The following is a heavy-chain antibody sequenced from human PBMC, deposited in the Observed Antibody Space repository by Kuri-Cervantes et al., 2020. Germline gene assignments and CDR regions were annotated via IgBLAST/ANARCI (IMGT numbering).Heavy chain of an antibody. CDR1: GFTFSNYW. D-gene: IGHD4-11*01. CDR2: IDTDGSTT. CDR3: ARESSVTTAGFDY. V-gene: IGHV3-74*01. J-gene: IGHJ4*02. Sequence: GGSLRLSCAASGFTFSNYWMHWVRQVPGKGLVWVSRIDTDGSTTTYADSVKGRFTISRDNAKNSLYLQMNSLRAEDTAVYYCARESSVTTAGFDYWGQGTLVTVSS.